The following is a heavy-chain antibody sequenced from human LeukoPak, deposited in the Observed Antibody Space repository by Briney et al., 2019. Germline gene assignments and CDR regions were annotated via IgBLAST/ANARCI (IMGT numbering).Heavy chain of an antibody. J-gene: IGHJ3*02. D-gene: IGHD4-17*01. CDR1: GYTFTSYY. Sequence: GASVKVSCKASGYTFTSYYMHWVRQAPGQGLEWMGIINPSGGSTSYAQKFQGRVTITADESTSTAYMELSSLRSEDTAVYYCASAFYGDYGLDAFDIWGQGTMVTVSS. CDR3: ASAFYGDYGLDAFDI. V-gene: IGHV1-46*01. CDR2: INPSGGST.